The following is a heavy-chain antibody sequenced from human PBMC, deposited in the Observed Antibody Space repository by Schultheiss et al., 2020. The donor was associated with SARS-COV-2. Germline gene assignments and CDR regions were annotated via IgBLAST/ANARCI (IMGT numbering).Heavy chain of an antibody. D-gene: IGHD6-13*01. V-gene: IGHV3-23*01. J-gene: IGHJ3*02. CDR1: GFTFSSYA. CDR3: ARLGGSSWYDGRVFDI. CDR2: ISGNAIKT. Sequence: GGSLRLSCEPSGFTFSSYAMSWVRQAPGKGLEWVSGISGNAIKTYYADSVKGRFTISRDNSRNTLYLQLNSLGAEDTALYYCARLGGSSWYDGRVFDIWGQGTMVTVSS.